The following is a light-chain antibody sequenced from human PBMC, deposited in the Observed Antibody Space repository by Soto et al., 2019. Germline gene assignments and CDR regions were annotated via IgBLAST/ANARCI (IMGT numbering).Light chain of an antibody. Sequence: QSALTQPPTASGSPGQLVTISCTGTSSDVGAYNYVCWYQQHPGKAPKLIISEVTKRPSGVPDRFSGSKSGNTASLTVTGLQAEDEADYYCSSYAGSNNPWVFGGGTKLTVL. CDR3: SSYAGSNNPWV. CDR2: EVT. V-gene: IGLV2-8*01. CDR1: SSDVGAYNY. J-gene: IGLJ3*02.